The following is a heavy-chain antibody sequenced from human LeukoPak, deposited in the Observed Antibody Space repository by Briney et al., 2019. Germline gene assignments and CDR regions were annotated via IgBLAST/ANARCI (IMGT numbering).Heavy chain of an antibody. D-gene: IGHD2/OR15-2a*01. V-gene: IGHV3-74*01. J-gene: IGHJ4*02. Sequence: GGSLRLSCAASGFTFSNYWMHWVRQAPGKGLVWASRIKNDGSITNYADSVKGRFTISRDNAKNTLHLQMNSLRAEDTAVYYCARTDYLTNWGQGTLLTVSS. CDR3: ARTDYLTN. CDR2: IKNDGSIT. CDR1: GFTFSNYW.